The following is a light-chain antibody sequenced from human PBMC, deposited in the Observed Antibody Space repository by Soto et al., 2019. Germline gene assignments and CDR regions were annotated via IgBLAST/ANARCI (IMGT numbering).Light chain of an antibody. CDR2: EVS. J-gene: IGLJ2*01. Sequence: QSALTQPASVSGSPGQSITISCTGTSSDVGGYNYVSWYQQHPGKAPKLMIYEVSNRPSGVSNRFSGSKSGNTASLTISGLQADDEPDYYCTSYTTSSTLVVFGGGTKLTVL. CDR3: TSYTTSSTLVV. CDR1: SSDVGGYNY. V-gene: IGLV2-14*01.